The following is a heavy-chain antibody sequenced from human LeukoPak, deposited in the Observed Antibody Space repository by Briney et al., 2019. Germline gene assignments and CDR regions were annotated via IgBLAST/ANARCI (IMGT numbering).Heavy chain of an antibody. J-gene: IGHJ5*02. CDR2: IWYDGTNK. V-gene: IGHV3-33*03. CDR3: AKEGNDYGDYKAPYNWFDP. Sequence: PGGSLRLSCAASGFSFSSYGVHWVRQAAGEGLEWVAVIWYDGTNKYYADSVKGRFTISRDNAKNSLYLQMNSLRAEDTALYYCAKEGNDYGDYKAPYNWFDPWGQGTLVTVSS. D-gene: IGHD4-17*01. CDR1: GFSFSSYG.